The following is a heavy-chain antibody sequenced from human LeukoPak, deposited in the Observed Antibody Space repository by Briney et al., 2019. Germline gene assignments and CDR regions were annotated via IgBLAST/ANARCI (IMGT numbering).Heavy chain of an antibody. V-gene: IGHV3-48*01. D-gene: IGHD3-22*01. CDR3: ADAYYYDSSGYYQGPLGY. CDR2: ISSSSSTI. J-gene: IGHJ4*02. CDR1: GFTFSSYS. Sequence: GGSLRLSCAASGFTFSSYSMNWVRQAPGKGLEWVSYISSSSSTIYYADSVKGRFTISRDNAKNSLYLQMNSLRAEDTAVYYCADAYYYDSSGYYQGPLGYWGQGTLVTVSS.